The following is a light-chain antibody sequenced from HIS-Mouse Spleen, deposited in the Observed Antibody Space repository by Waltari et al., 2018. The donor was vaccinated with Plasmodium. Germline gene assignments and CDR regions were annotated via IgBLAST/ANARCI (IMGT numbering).Light chain of an antibody. Sequence: SYELTQPSSVSVSPGQTARITCSGDVLAKKYDRWFQQKPGQAPVLVIYKDSERPSGIPERFSGSSSGKTVTLTISGAQVEDEADYYCYSAADNKRVFGGGTKLTVL. CDR2: KDS. J-gene: IGLJ3*02. V-gene: IGLV3-27*01. CDR3: YSAADNKRV. CDR1: VLAKKY.